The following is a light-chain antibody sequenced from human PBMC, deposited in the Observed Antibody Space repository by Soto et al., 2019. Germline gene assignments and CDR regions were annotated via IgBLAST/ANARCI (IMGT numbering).Light chain of an antibody. CDR3: QQYGDLPWT. CDR1: QSISDT. V-gene: IGKV3-15*01. CDR2: GAS. Sequence: EIVMTQSPATLSVSPGGRATLSCRASQSISDTLAWYQQKPGQAPRLLIYGASRRATGFPARFSGSGSGTDFTLTISSLQSEDFAVYYCQQYGDLPWTFGQGTKVEI. J-gene: IGKJ1*01.